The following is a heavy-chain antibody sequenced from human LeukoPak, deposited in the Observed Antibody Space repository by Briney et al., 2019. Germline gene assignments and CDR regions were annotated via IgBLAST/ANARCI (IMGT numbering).Heavy chain of an antibody. D-gene: IGHD1/OR15-1a*01. V-gene: IGHV3-15*07. CDR3: TTARPLTGTFYYYYGMDV. CDR1: GFTFSNAW. Sequence: TGGSLRLSCAASGFTFSNAWMNWVRQAPGKGLEWVGRIKSKTDGGTTDYAALVKGRFTISRDDSKNTLYLQMNSLKTEDTAVYYCTTARPLTGTFYYYYGMDVWGQGTTVTVSS. J-gene: IGHJ6*02. CDR2: IKSKTDGGTT.